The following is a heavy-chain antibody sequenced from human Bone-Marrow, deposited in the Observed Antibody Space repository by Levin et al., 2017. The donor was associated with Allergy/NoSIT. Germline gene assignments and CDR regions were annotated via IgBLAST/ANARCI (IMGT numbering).Heavy chain of an antibody. V-gene: IGHV5-51*01. CDR1: GYSFTSYW. D-gene: IGHD6-19*01. J-gene: IGHJ2*01. CDR2: IYPGDSDT. Sequence: GGSLRLSCKGSGYSFTSYWIGWVRQMPGKGLEWMGIIYPGDSDTRYSPSFQGQVTISADKSISTAYLQWSSLKASDTAMYYCATVSGGGWNFWYFDLWGRGTLVTVSS. CDR3: ATVSGGGWNFWYFDL.